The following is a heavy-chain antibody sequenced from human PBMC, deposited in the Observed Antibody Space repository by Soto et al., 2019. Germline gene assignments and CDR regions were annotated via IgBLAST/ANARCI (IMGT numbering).Heavy chain of an antibody. Sequence: QVHLVQSGAEVKKPGASVKVSCKASGYTFTSYGITWVRQAPGQGLEWMGWISAHNGNTDYAQKLQGRVIVTRDTPTSTAYMELRRLSSDANDVYYGARGRYGDYWGQGALVTVSS. V-gene: IGHV1-18*01. CDR3: ARGRYGDY. CDR2: ISAHNGNT. CDR1: GYTFTSYG. D-gene: IGHD1-1*01. J-gene: IGHJ4*02.